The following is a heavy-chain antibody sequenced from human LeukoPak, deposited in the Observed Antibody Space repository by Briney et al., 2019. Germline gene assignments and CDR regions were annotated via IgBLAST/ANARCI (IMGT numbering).Heavy chain of an antibody. J-gene: IGHJ5*02. CDR1: GGSISSSGSY. CDR3: ARVMAARREDLNWFDP. V-gene: IGHV4-39*07. D-gene: IGHD6-6*01. CDR2: IYYSGNT. Sequence: PSETLSLTCTVSGGSISSSGSYWGWIRHPPGKGLEWIGSIYYSGNTYNPSLKSRVTIPVDTSKNQFSLNLTSVNAADTAVYYCARVMAARREDLNWFDPWGQGTLVTVSS.